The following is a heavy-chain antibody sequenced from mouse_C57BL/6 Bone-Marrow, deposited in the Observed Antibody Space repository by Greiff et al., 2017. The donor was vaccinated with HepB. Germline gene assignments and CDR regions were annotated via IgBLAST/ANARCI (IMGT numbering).Heavy chain of an antibody. J-gene: IGHJ2*01. Sequence: QVQLKQPGAELVRPGTSVKLSCKASGYTFTSYWMHWVKQRPGQGLEWIGVIDPSDSYTNYNQKFKGKATLTVDTSSSTAYMQLSSLTSEDSAVYYCASKRSYFLDYWGQGTTLTVSS. D-gene: IGHD1-1*01. CDR3: ASKRSYFLDY. CDR2: IDPSDSYT. V-gene: IGHV1-59*01. CDR1: GYTFTSYW.